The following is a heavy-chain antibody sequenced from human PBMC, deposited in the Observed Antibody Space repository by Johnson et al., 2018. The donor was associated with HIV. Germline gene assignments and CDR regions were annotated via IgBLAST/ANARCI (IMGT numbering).Heavy chain of an antibody. Sequence: QVQLVESGGGLVQPGGSLRLSCAASGFTFSSYGMHWVRQAPGKGLEWVTAISYDGNDKYYRDSVKGRFTISRDNSKNTLYLQMNSLRTDDTAVYYCARDDPGARPGLSVIGAFDIWGQGTMVTVSS. J-gene: IGHJ3*02. D-gene: IGHD6-6*01. V-gene: IGHV3-30*03. CDR1: GFTFSSYG. CDR2: ISYDGNDK. CDR3: ARDDPGARPGLSVIGAFDI.